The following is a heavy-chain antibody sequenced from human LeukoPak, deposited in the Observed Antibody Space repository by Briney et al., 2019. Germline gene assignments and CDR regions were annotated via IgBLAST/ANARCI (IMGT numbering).Heavy chain of an antibody. V-gene: IGHV3-15*01. CDR3: STDLGGYCSGGSCYTGLYNCFDP. J-gene: IGHJ5*02. CDR2: IRSETSDGTT. Sequence: AGSLRFSGAGAGFTFYTAWMNWVRHAPGKGREWVARIRSETSDGTTEYTAPVTGRFNISRGDSRTTLYLQMDSLKAEDAAVYYCSTDLGGYCSGGSCYTGLYNCFDPWGQGTLVTVSS. CDR1: GFTFYTAW. D-gene: IGHD2-15*01.